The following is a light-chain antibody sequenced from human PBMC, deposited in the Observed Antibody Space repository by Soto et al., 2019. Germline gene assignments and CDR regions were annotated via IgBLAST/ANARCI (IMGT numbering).Light chain of an antibody. CDR2: STN. CDR3: VLYMGSGISV. J-gene: IGLJ3*02. Sequence: QAVVTQEPSFSVSPGGTVTLTCGLNSGSVSASYYPSWYQQTPGQAPRTLIYSTNTRSSGVPDRFSGSILGNKAALTITGAQADDESDYYCVLYMGSGISVFGGGTKRTVL. V-gene: IGLV8-61*01. CDR1: SGSVSASYY.